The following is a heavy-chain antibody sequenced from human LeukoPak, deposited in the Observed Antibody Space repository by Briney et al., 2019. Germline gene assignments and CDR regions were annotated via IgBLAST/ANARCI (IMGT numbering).Heavy chain of an antibody. Sequence: SETLSLTCTVSGGSISSGSNYWSWIRQPAGKGLEWIGRIYTSGSTNYNPSLKSRVTISVDTSKNQFSLKLSSVTAADTAVYYCARDLGYSSGWYGWDWGQGTLVTVSS. J-gene: IGHJ4*02. D-gene: IGHD6-19*01. CDR2: IYTSGST. V-gene: IGHV4-61*02. CDR3: ARDLGYSSGWYGWD. CDR1: GGSISSGSNY.